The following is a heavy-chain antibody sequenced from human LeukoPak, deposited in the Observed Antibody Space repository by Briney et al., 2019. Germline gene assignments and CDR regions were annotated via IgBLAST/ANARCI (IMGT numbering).Heavy chain of an antibody. CDR2: IGWNGGDT. V-gene: IGHV3-43*01. J-gene: IGHJ4*02. CDR3: AKEARGSSWTGFDY. D-gene: IGHD6-13*01. CDR1: GFTFDDFS. Sequence: GGSLRLSCAASGFTFDDFSMHWVRQAPGKGLEWVSLIGWNGGDTHYADSVKGRFTVSWDKSKNSLYLQMNSLRSEDTALYHCAKEARGSSWTGFDYWGQGALVTVAS.